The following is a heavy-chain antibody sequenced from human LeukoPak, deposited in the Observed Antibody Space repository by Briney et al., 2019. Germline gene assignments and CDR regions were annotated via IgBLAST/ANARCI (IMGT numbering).Heavy chain of an antibody. Sequence: ASVKVSCKASGYTFTGYYMHWVRQAPGQGLEWMGRINPNSGGTNYAQEFQGRVTMTRGTSISTAYVELSRLRSDDTAVYYCARDRSPRLSGSYSDWGQGTLVTVSS. CDR3: ARDRSPRLSGSYSD. V-gene: IGHV1-2*06. CDR2: INPNSGGT. J-gene: IGHJ4*02. CDR1: GYTFTGYY. D-gene: IGHD1-26*01.